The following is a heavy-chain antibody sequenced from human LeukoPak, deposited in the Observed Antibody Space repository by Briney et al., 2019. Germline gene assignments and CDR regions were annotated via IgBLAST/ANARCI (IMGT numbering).Heavy chain of an antibody. CDR1: GFTFSSYG. CDR2: ILYDGGNK. CDR3: AKGPSGYCSSTSCYSYFYGMDV. Sequence: GGSLRLSCAASGFTFSSYGMHWVRQAPGKGLEWVAVILYDGGNKYYADSVKGRFTISRANSKNTLYLQMNSLTAEDTAVYYCAKGPSGYCSSTSCYSYFYGMDVWGKGTTVTVSS. V-gene: IGHV3-30*18. D-gene: IGHD2-2*02. J-gene: IGHJ6*04.